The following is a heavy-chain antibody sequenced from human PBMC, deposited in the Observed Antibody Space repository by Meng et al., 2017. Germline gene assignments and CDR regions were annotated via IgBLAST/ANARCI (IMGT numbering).Heavy chain of an antibody. J-gene: IGHJ6*02. D-gene: IGHD6-19*01. CDR2: ISAYNGNT. CDR3: ARDRSSGWYEYYYYYYGMDV. CDR1: GYTFTSYG. Sequence: ASLKVSCKASGYTFTSYGISWVRQAPGQGLEWMGWISAYNGNTNYAQKLQGRVTMTTDTSTSTAYMELRSLRSDDTAVYYCARDRSSGWYEYYYYYYGMDVWGQGTTVTVSS. V-gene: IGHV1-18*01.